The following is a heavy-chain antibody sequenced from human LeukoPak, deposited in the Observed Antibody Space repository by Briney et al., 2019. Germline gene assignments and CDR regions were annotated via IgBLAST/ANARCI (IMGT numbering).Heavy chain of an antibody. CDR2: MNPTSGNT. D-gene: IGHD3-10*01. CDR1: GYTFTSYD. V-gene: IGHV1-8*03. Sequence: ASVKVSCKAAGYTFTSYDINWVLQATGQGLEWMGWMNPTSGNTGYAQKFQGRVTITGNTSISTAYMELSSLRSEDTAVYYCARGHYYYGSGRKNDYWGQGTLVTVSS. J-gene: IGHJ4*02. CDR3: ARGHYYYGSGRKNDY.